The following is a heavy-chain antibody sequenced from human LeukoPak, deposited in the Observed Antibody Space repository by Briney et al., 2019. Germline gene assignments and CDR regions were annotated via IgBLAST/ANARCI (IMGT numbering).Heavy chain of an antibody. CDR1: GFTFSGSA. J-gene: IGHJ4*02. CDR2: IRSKANSYAT. D-gene: IGHD3-10*01. V-gene: IGHV3-73*01. Sequence: GGSLRLSCAASGFTFSGSAMHWVRQASGKGLEWVGRIRSKANSYATAYAASVKGRFTISRDDSKNTAYLQMNSLKTEDTAVYYCAKGGSYYGSGSYYHYWGQGTLVTVSS. CDR3: AKGGSYYGSGSYYHY.